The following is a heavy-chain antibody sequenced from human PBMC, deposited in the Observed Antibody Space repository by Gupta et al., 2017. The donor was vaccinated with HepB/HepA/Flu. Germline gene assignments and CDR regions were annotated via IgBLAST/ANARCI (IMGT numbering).Heavy chain of an antibody. CDR1: GFTFSSYE. D-gene: IGHD2-15*01. CDR3: ARELYCGGDSCNSDEYYYYYGMDV. V-gene: IGHV3-48*03. CDR2: GSGTGSTI. J-gene: IGHJ6*02. Sequence: EVQLVESEGGLVQPGGSLRLSCAASGFTFSSYEMNWVRQAPGKGLEWVSYGSGTGSTIYYAVSVKGRFTIARDNAKNSLYLQMNSLRAEDTAVYYCARELYCGGDSCNSDEYYYYYGMDVWVQVTTVTVSS.